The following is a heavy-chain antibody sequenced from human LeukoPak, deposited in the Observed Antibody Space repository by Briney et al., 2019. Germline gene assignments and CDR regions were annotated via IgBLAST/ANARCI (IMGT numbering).Heavy chain of an antibody. CDR3: TTDYYDSSGYPYFDY. D-gene: IGHD3-22*01. CDR1: GFTFSDYY. V-gene: IGHV3-11*01. CDR2: ISSGGSTI. Sequence: SLRLSCAASGFTFSDYYMSWVRQAPGKGLEWISYISSGGSTIYYADSVRGQFTISRDNAKKSLYLQMNSLRAEDTAVYYCTTDYYDSSGYPYFDYWGQGTLVTVSS. J-gene: IGHJ4*02.